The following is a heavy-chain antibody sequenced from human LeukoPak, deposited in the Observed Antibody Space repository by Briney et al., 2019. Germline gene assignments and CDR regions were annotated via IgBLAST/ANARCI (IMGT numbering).Heavy chain of an antibody. CDR3: AKDPLDCSGGSCYDWYYFDY. J-gene: IGHJ4*02. Sequence: GGSLRLSCAASGFTFSSYGMSWVRQAPGKGLEWVSAISGSGGSTYYADSVKGRFTISRDNSKNTLYLQMNSLRAEDTAVYYCAKDPLDCSGGSCYDWYYFDYWGQGTLVTVSS. V-gene: IGHV3-23*01. CDR2: ISGSGGST. D-gene: IGHD2-15*01. CDR1: GFTFSSYG.